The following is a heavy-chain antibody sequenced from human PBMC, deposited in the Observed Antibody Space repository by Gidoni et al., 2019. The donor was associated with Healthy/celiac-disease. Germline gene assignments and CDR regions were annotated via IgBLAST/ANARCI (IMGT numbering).Heavy chain of an antibody. CDR2: ISYDGSNK. CDR3: AKDRSGWNSFDY. J-gene: IGHJ4*02. Sequence: QVQLVESGGGVVQPGRSLRLSCAASGITFSSYGMHWVRQAPGKGLEWVAVISYDGSNKYYAHSVKGRFTISRDNSKNTLYLQMNSLRAEDTAVYYCAKDRSGWNSFDYWGQGTLVTVSS. V-gene: IGHV3-30*18. CDR1: GITFSSYG. D-gene: IGHD6-19*01.